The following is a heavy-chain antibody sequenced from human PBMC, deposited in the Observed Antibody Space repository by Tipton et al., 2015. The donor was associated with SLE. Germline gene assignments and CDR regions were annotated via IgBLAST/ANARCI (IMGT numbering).Heavy chain of an antibody. J-gene: IGHJ3*02. CDR1: GGSFSGYY. V-gene: IGHV4-34*01. Sequence: TLSLTCAVYGGSFSGYYWSWIRQPPGKGLEWIGEINHSGSTNYNPSLKSRVTISVDTSKNQFSLKLNSVTAADTAVYYCARSIVGATYAFDIWGQGTMVSVSS. CDR3: ARSIVGATYAFDI. CDR2: INHSGST. D-gene: IGHD1-26*01.